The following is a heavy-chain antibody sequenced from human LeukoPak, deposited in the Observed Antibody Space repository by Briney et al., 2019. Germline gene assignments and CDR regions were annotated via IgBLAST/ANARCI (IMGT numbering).Heavy chain of an antibody. CDR2: ISSSSSTI. D-gene: IGHD3-3*01. CDR1: GFTFSSYS. CDR3: ARDSLLRFLEWSYYYYGMDV. J-gene: IGHJ6*02. V-gene: IGHV3-48*01. Sequence: GGSLRLSCAASGFTFSSYSMNWVRQAPGKGLEWVSYISSSSSTIYYADSVKGRFTISRDNAKNSLYPQMNSLRAEDTAVYYCARDSLLRFLEWSYYYYGMDVWGQGTTVTVSS.